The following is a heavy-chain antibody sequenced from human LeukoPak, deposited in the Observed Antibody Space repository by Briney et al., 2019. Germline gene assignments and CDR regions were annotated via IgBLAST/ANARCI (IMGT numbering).Heavy chain of an antibody. CDR2: IYDSGST. J-gene: IGHJ5*02. CDR1: GGSIRSSYYY. CDR3: ARLQVYYDFWSGYSTTHNWFDP. Sequence: SETLSLTCTVSGGSIRSSYYYWGWIRQPPGKGLEWIGSIYDSGSTYYNPSLKSRVTISVDTSKNQFSLKLSSVTAADTAVYYCARLQVYYDFWSGYSTTHNWFDPWGQGTLVTVSS. D-gene: IGHD3-3*01. V-gene: IGHV4-39*01.